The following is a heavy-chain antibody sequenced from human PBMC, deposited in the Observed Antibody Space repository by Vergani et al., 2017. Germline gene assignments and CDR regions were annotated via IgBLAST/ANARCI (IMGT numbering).Heavy chain of an antibody. D-gene: IGHD3-9*01. V-gene: IGHV3-11*01. CDR3: ARDSRAFDWILKARDAFDI. Sequence: QVQLVESGGGLVKPGGSLRLSCAASGFTFSDYYMSWIRQAPGKGLEWVSYISSSGSTIYYADSVKGRFTISRDNAKNSLYLQMNSLRAEDTAVYYCARDSRAFDWILKARDAFDIWGQGTMVTVSS. CDR2: ISSSGSTI. J-gene: IGHJ3*02. CDR1: GFTFSDYY.